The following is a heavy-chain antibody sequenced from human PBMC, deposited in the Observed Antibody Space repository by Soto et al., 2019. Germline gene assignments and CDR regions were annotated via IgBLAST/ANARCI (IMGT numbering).Heavy chain of an antibody. CDR2: ISGSGGRT. J-gene: IGHJ3*02. V-gene: IGHV3-23*01. CDR3: AKGRARGSGSYYTEDAFDI. D-gene: IGHD3-10*01. CDR1: GFTFWSYA. Sequence: GGSLGLSCAASGFTFWSYAMGWVRQGPGEGVGWVSAISGSGGRTYYADSVKGRFTISRDNSKNTLYLQMNSLRAEDTAVYYCAKGRARGSGSYYTEDAFDIWGQGTMVTVSS.